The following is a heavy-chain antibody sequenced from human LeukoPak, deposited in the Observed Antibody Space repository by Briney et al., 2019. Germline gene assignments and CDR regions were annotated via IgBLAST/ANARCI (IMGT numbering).Heavy chain of an antibody. V-gene: IGHV3-30*04. J-gene: IGHJ4*02. CDR1: GFTFSSYA. Sequence: PGGSLRLSCAASGFTFSSYAMHWVRQAPGKGLEWVAVISYDGSNKYYADSVKGRFTISRDNSKNTLYLQMNSLRAEDTAVYYCAKDRKGLLWFGEPYFDYWGQGTLVTVSS. D-gene: IGHD3-10*01. CDR3: AKDRKGLLWFGEPYFDY. CDR2: ISYDGSNK.